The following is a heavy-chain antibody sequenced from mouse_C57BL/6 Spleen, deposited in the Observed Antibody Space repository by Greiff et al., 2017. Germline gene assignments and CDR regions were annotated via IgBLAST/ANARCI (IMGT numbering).Heavy chain of an antibody. J-gene: IGHJ4*01. V-gene: IGHV1-18*01. CDR3: ARFSTGTWYAMDY. Sequence: EVKLVESGPELVKPGASVKIPCKASGYTFTDYNMDWVKQSHGKSLEWIGDINPNNGGTIYNQKFKGKATLTVDKSSSTAYMELRSLTSEDTAVYYCARFSTGTWYAMDYWGQGTSVTVSS. CDR1: GYTFTDYN. D-gene: IGHD4-1*02. CDR2: INPNNGGT.